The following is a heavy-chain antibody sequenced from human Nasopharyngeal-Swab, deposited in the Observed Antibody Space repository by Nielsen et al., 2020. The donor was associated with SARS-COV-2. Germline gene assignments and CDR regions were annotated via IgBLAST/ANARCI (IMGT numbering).Heavy chain of an antibody. D-gene: IGHD3-10*01. V-gene: IGHV4-39*07. J-gene: IGHJ5*02. CDR3: ASGEENNWFDP. CDR2: IYYSGST. Sequence: WIRQPPGKGLEWIGSIYYSGSTYYNPSLKSRVTISVGTSKNQFSLKLSSVTAADTAVYYCASGEENNWFDPWGQGTLVTVSS.